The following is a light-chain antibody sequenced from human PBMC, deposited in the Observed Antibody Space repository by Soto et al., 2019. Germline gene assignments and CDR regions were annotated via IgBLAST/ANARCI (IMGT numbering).Light chain of an antibody. CDR3: MQGSHWPRT. CDR1: QSLVYSDGNTY. J-gene: IGKJ5*01. V-gene: IGKV2-30*01. Sequence: DVVMTQSPLSLPVTLGQPASISCRSSQSLVYSDGNTYLNWFQQRPGQSPRRLIYRVSNRDSGVPDRISGSGSGTDFTLKISRVEAEYVGVYYCMQGSHWPRTFGQGTRLEIK. CDR2: RVS.